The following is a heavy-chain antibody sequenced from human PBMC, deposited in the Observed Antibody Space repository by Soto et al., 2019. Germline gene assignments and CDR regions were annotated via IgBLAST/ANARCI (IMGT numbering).Heavy chain of an antibody. CDR2: INAGNGNT. D-gene: IGHD3-3*01. V-gene: IGHV1-3*01. J-gene: IGHJ4*02. CDR3: ARDRFITILGLHYYFDC. Sequence: ASVKVSCKASGYTFTSYAMHWVRQAPGQRLEWMGWINAGNGNTKYSQKFQGRVTITRDTSASTAYMELSSLRSEDTAVYYCARDRFITILGLHYYFDCWGQGTLVTVSS. CDR1: GYTFTSYA.